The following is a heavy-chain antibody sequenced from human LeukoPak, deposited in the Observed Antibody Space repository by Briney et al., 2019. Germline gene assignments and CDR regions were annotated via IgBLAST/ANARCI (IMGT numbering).Heavy chain of an antibody. D-gene: IGHD1-14*01. V-gene: IGHV4-4*02. CDR1: GGSISSSNW. J-gene: IGHJ4*02. CDR3: AREPKDIRTLDY. Sequence: WETLSLTCAVSGGSISSSNWWSWVRQPPGKGLEWIGEIYHSGSTNYNPSLKSRVTISVDKSKNQFSLKLSSVTAPDTAVYYCAREPKDIRTLDYWGQGTLVTVSS. CDR2: IYHSGST.